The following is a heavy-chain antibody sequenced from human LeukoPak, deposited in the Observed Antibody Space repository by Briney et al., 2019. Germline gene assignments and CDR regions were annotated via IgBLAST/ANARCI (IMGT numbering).Heavy chain of an antibody. CDR3: ARQGDAHNSGALDI. V-gene: IGHV4-59*01. Sequence: SETLSLTCTVSGDSIGSYYWSWIRQPPGKGLEWIGYIYYSESTNYNPSLKSRVTISIATSMNQFSLNLSSVTAADTAVYYCARQGDAHNSGALDIWGQGTMVTVSS. CDR2: IYYSEST. D-gene: IGHD5-24*01. CDR1: GDSIGSYY. J-gene: IGHJ3*02.